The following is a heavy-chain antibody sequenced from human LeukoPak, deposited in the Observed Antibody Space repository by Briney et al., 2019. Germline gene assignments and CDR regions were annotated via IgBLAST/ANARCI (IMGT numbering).Heavy chain of an antibody. CDR2: VIPIVGVS. CDR3: ARSVASPGTGRGNWFDP. D-gene: IGHD6-13*01. V-gene: IGHV1-69*02. CDR1: GGTLSSYP. J-gene: IGHJ5*02. Sequence: ASVKVSCKASGGTLSSYPSSWVRQAPGQGLEWMGRVIPIVGVSNYAQNFQGRVNITADTSTNTAYMELSSLRSDDTAVYFCARSVASPGTGRGNWFDPWGQGTLVTVSS.